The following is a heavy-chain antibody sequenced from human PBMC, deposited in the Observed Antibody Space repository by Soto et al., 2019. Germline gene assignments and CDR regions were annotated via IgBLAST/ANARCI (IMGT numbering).Heavy chain of an antibody. J-gene: IGHJ6*02. V-gene: IGHV1-69*13. D-gene: IGHD1-26*01. CDR2: IIPIFGTA. CDR1: GGTFSSYA. CDR3: ARDPNSKITYGELLGAYYYGMDV. Sequence: SVKVSCKASGGTFSSYAISWVRQAPGQGLEWMGGIIPIFGTANYAQKFQGRVTITADESTSTAYMELSSLRSEDTAVYYCARDPNSKITYGELLGAYYYGMDVWGQGTTVTVSS.